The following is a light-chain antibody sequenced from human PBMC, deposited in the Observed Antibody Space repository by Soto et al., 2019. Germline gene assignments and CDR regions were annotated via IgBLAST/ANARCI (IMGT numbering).Light chain of an antibody. CDR2: EVS. CDR3: SSYTNAGTSYV. V-gene: IGLV2-14*01. Sequence: QSALTQPASVSGAPGQSITISCTGTISDVGGYNYVSWYQQHPGKAPKLMIYEVSNRPAGLSNRFSGSKSGNTASLTISGLQAEDEAEYYCSSYTNAGTSYVFGTGTKLTVL. J-gene: IGLJ1*01. CDR1: ISDVGGYNY.